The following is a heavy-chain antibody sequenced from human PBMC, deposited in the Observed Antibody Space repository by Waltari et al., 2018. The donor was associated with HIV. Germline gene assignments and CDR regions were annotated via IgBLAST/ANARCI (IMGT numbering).Heavy chain of an antibody. J-gene: IGHJ4*02. CDR1: GLTSSSCA. D-gene: IGHD3-3*01. V-gene: IGHV3-30*04. Sequence: QVQLVAYGGGVVQPGRSLRLSCAASGLTSSSCAMHGVGKVPGKGLEWVAVISYDGSNKYYADSLKGRFTISRDNSKNTLYLQMNSLRAEDTAVYYCARCPLGFLEWLLLDYWGQGTLVTVSS. CDR3: ARCPLGFLEWLLLDY. CDR2: ISYDGSNK.